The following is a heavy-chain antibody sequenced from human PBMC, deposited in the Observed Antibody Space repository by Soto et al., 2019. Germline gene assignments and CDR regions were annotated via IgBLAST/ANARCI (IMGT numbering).Heavy chain of an antibody. CDR1: GYTFTSYG. D-gene: IGHD1-26*01. CDR3: ARDNLAGAQRDY. Sequence: QVQLVQSGGEVKKPGASVKVSCKASGYTFTSYGISWVRQAPGPGLEWMGWISTYNDKKDYAQNLRDRVTMTTDTSTSTAYMELNRLRSDDTAVYYCARDNLAGAQRDYWGQGTLVTVSS. V-gene: IGHV1-18*01. CDR2: ISTYNDKK. J-gene: IGHJ4*02.